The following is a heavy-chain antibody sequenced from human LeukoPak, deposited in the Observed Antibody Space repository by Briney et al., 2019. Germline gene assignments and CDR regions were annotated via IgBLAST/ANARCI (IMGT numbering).Heavy chain of an antibody. D-gene: IGHD3-10*01. CDR1: GFTFSSDW. Sequence: GGSLRLSCAASGFTFSSDWMIWVRQSPGKGLEWVANIKPDEGEKYYVDSVKGRFTVSRDNAKNSLYLQMNSLRAEDTAVYYCVRYYTRQSWYFDLWGRGTLVTVSS. J-gene: IGHJ2*01. CDR2: IKPDEGEK. CDR3: VRYYTRQSWYFDL. V-gene: IGHV3-7*01.